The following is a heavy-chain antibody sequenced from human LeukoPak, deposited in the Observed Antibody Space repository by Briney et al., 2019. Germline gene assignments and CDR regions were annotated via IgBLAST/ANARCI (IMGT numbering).Heavy chain of an antibody. J-gene: IGHJ4*02. Sequence: SETLSLTCAVYGGSFSGYYWSWIRQPPGKGLEWIGEINHSGSTNYNPSLKSRVTISVDTSKNQFSLKLGSVTAADTAVYYCARGRVAARPFDYWGQGTLVTVSS. V-gene: IGHV4-34*01. CDR3: ARGRVAARPFDY. CDR1: GGSFSGYY. D-gene: IGHD6-6*01. CDR2: INHSGST.